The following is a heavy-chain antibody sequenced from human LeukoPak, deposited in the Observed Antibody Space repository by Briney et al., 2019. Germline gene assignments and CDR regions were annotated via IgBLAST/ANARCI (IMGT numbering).Heavy chain of an antibody. CDR1: GYTFTGYY. Sequence: ASVKVSCKASGYTFTGYYMHRVRQAPGQGLEWMGRINPNSGGTNYAQKFQGRVTMTRDTSISTAYMKLSRLRSDDTAVYYCARVLGGWNYFDYWGQGTLVTVSS. J-gene: IGHJ4*02. V-gene: IGHV1-2*06. D-gene: IGHD6-19*01. CDR2: INPNSGGT. CDR3: ARVLGGWNYFDY.